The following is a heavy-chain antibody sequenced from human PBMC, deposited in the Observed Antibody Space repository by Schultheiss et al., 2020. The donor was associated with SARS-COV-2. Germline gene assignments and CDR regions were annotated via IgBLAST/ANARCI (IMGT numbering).Heavy chain of an antibody. CDR3: AREGLQGIWFGDQYYWFDP. V-gene: IGHV3-33*08. Sequence: GESLKISCAASGFTFSSYGMHWVRQAPGKGLEWVAVIWYDGSNKYYADSVKGRFTISRDNSKNTLYLQMNSLRAEDTAVYYCAREGLQGIWFGDQYYWFDPWGQGTLVTVSS. CDR1: GFTFSSYG. J-gene: IGHJ5*02. CDR2: IWYDGSNK. D-gene: IGHD3-10*01.